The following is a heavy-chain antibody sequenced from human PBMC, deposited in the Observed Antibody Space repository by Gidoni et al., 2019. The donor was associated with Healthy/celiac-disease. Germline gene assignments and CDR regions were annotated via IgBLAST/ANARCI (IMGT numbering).Heavy chain of an antibody. CDR3: ARDLGLGYYDILTGYYRERALDY. Sequence: QVQLVESGGGVVQPGRSLRLSCAASGCTFSSYGMTGVRPAPGKGLEWLAFLCYDGRNPYYADSVKGRFTISRDNSKNTLYLQMNSLRAEDTAVYYCARDLGLGYYDILTGYYRERALDYWGQGTLVTVSS. J-gene: IGHJ4*02. D-gene: IGHD3-9*01. CDR2: LCYDGRNP. V-gene: IGHV3-33*01. CDR1: GCTFSSYG.